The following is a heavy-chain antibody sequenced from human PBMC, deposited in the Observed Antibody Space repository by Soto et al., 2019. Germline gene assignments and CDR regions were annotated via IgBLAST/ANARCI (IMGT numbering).Heavy chain of an antibody. CDR2: INPATGAA. CDR1: GYPVTAYY. CDR3: ARGGGVGVAGSAAFDM. D-gene: IGHD3-3*01. V-gene: IGHV1-2*02. J-gene: IGHJ3*02. Sequence: QLHLVQSGAVVKKPGASVTVSCSASGYPVTAYYMHWVRQAPGRGLEWMGGINPATGAAKYTQTFQGRVTMTRDTSTSTVFMELSGLTSADPAAFSCARGGGVGVAGSAAFDMWGQGTLVTVSS.